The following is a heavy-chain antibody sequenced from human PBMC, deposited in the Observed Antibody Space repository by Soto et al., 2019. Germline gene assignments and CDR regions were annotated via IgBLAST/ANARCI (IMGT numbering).Heavy chain of an antibody. V-gene: IGHV3-64*01. Sequence: EVQLVESGGGLVQPGGSLRLSCAASGFTFSSYAMHWVRQAPGKGLEYVSAISSNGGSTYYANSVKGRFTISRDNSKNTLYLPMGSLRAEDMAVYYCAGGSSVGTSVNRYAYWGQGTLVTVSS. J-gene: IGHJ4*02. CDR3: AGGSSVGTSVNRYAY. CDR1: GFTFSSYA. D-gene: IGHD2-15*01. CDR2: ISSNGGST.